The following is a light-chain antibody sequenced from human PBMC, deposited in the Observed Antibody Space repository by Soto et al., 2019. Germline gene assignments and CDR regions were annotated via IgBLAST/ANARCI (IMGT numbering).Light chain of an antibody. J-gene: IGKJ1*01. V-gene: IGKV3-15*01. CDR1: QSVSTN. CDR3: QQYNKWPRGT. CDR2: GAS. Sequence: EIVLTQSPATLSVSPGETATLSCRASQSVSTNLAWYQQKPGQAPRLLIYGASTRATGIPTRFSGSGSGTEFTLTISSMQSEDFAVYYCQQYNKWPRGTFGQGTKGDI.